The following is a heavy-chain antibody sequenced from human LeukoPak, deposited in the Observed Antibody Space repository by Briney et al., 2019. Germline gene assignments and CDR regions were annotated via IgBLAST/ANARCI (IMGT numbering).Heavy chain of an antibody. D-gene: IGHD3-16*01. CDR3: ASKSRGESRPFDY. CDR2: INVANGDT. CDR1: GYTFTAHA. Sequence: GASVKVSCKASGYTFTAHAVHWVRQAPGQRLEWMGWINVANGDTGYSQKFQDRVTITRDTSASTGYMEMSSLISEDTAVYYCASKSRGESRPFDYWGQGTLVTVSS. V-gene: IGHV1-3*01. J-gene: IGHJ4*02.